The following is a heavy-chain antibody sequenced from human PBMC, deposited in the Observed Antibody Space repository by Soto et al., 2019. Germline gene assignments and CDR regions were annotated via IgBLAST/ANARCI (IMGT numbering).Heavy chain of an antibody. V-gene: IGHV4-30-2*01. CDR2: IYHSGST. CDR3: ARTGKVGPTVTYFDS. Sequence: SETLSLTCAVSGGSISSGGYSWSWIRQPPGKGLEWIGYIYHSGSTYYNPSLKSRVTISVDRSKNQFSLKLSSVTAADTAVYYCARTGKVGPTVTYFDSWGQGTLVTVSS. D-gene: IGHD1-26*01. J-gene: IGHJ4*02. CDR1: GGSISSGGYS.